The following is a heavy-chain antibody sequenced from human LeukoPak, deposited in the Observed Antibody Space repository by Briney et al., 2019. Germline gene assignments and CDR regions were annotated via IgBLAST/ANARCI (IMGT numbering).Heavy chain of an antibody. D-gene: IGHD2-15*01. Sequence: GASVKVSCKASGGTFSSYAISWVRQAPGQGLEWMGGIIPIFGTANYAQKFQGRVTLTRDTSASTVYVELSSLTSEDTAVYYCGRGGSSGVDYWGQGTLVTVSS. J-gene: IGHJ4*02. V-gene: IGHV1-69*05. CDR3: GRGGSSGVDY. CDR2: IIPIFGTA. CDR1: GGTFSSYA.